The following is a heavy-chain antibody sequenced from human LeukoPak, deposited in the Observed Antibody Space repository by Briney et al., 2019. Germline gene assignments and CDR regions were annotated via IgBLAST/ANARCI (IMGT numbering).Heavy chain of an antibody. CDR2: IIPIFGTA. CDR1: GGTFSSYA. Sequence: SVKVSCKASGGTFSSYAIGWVRQAPGQGLEWMGGIIPIFGTANYAQKFQGRVTITADESTSTAYMELSSLRPEDTAVYYCARFRGFGSGYYYWWFDPWGQGTLVTVSS. V-gene: IGHV1-69*01. J-gene: IGHJ5*02. D-gene: IGHD3-22*01. CDR3: ARFRGFGSGYYYWWFDP.